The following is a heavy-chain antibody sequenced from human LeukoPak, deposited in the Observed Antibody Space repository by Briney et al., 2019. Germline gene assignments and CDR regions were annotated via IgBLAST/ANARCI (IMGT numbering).Heavy chain of an antibody. CDR1: GFTFSTYS. V-gene: IGHV3-48*01. D-gene: IGHD6-19*01. CDR3: AKDSGVGWLPDY. CDR2: ISSSSTII. Sequence: PGGSLRLSCAASGFTFSTYSMNWVRQAPGKGLEWILYISSSSTIIYYADSVKGRITISRDNAKNSLFLQMNSLRAEDTAVYYCAKDSGVGWLPDYWGQGTLVTVSS. J-gene: IGHJ4*02.